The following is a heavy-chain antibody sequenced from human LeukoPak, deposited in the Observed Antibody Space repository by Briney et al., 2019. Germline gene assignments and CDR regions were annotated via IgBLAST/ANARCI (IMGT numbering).Heavy chain of an antibody. CDR2: ISAYNSNT. Sequence: EASVKVSCKASGYTFISYGISWVRQAPGQGLEWMGWISAYNSNTNYAQRLQGRVTMTTETSTSTAYMEVRGLRSDDTAVYYCARDWGPRIEWELEDLDYWGQGTLVTVSS. CDR3: ARDWGPRIEWELEDLDY. V-gene: IGHV1-18*01. J-gene: IGHJ4*02. D-gene: IGHD1-26*01. CDR1: GYTFISYG.